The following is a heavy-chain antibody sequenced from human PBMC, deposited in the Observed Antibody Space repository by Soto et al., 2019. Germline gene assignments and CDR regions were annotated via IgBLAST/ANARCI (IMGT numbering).Heavy chain of an antibody. D-gene: IGHD4-17*01. CDR1: GFTFSSYA. CDR2: ISYDGSNK. Sequence: QVQLVESGGGVVQPGRSLRLSCVASGFTFSSYAMHWVRQAPGKGLEWVAVISYDGSNKYYADSVKGRFTISRDNSKNTLYLQMNSLRAEDTAVYYCARWDYGDDYWGQGTLVTVSS. CDR3: ARWDYGDDY. J-gene: IGHJ4*02. V-gene: IGHV3-30-3*01.